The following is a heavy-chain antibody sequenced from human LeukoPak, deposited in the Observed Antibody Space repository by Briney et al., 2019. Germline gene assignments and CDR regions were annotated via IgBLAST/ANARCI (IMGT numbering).Heavy chain of an antibody. CDR3: AREGGVVPAAIDWFDP. V-gene: IGHV1-69*13. CDR2: IIPIFGTA. J-gene: IGHJ5*02. CDR1: GSTFSSYA. D-gene: IGHD2-2*01. Sequence: ASVKVSCKASGSTFSSYAISWVRQAPGQGLEWMGGIIPIFGTANYAQKFQGRVTITADESTSTAYMELSSLRSEDTAVYYCAREGGVVPAAIDWFDPWGQGTLVTVSS.